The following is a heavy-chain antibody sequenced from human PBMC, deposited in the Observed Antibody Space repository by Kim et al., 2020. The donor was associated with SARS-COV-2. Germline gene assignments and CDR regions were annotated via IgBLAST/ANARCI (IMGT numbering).Heavy chain of an antibody. Sequence: SFSLSFSSFFFPFLLSSLRWVRPAPGKGWEFVFFSLFFFLCIYFVYSLTFLFSISISPSPNTLYLQMNSLRAEDTAVYYCAKDVGAVTAKYYFDYWGQGTLVTVSS. V-gene: IGHV3-23*03. CDR1: FFPFLLSS. J-gene: IGHJ4*02. CDR2: SLFFFLCI. CDR3: AKDVGAVTAKYYFDY. D-gene: IGHD2-21*02.